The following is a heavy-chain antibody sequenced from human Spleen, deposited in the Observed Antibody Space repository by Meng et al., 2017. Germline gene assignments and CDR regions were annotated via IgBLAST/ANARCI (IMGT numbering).Heavy chain of an antibody. CDR2: INHRGST. V-gene: IGHV4-34*01. CDR3: ARGEGRQQLIRRPRFDP. D-gene: IGHD1-1*01. Sequence: QCVAGAFSSTDTVPPACSVQGGCLCRYTWIWLRTPPGKGLEWIGEINHRGSTNYEPSLKSRVTISVDASKNQFSLKLTSVNAADTAVYYCARGEGRQQLIRRPRFDPWGQGALVTVSS. CDR1: GGCLCRYT. J-gene: IGHJ5*02.